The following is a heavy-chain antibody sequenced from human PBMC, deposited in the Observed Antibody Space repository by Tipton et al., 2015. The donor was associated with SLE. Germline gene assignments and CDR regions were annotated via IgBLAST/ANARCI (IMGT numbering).Heavy chain of an antibody. J-gene: IGHJ3*02. Sequence: SLRLSCAASGFTVSSNYMSWVRQAPGKGLGWVSVIYSGGSTYYADSVKGRFTISRDNSKNTLYLQMNSLRAEDTAVYYCARGMIEGGDAFDIWDQGTMVTVSS. CDR2: IYSGGST. CDR1: GFTVSSNY. CDR3: ARGMIEGGDAFDI. V-gene: IGHV3-53*05. D-gene: IGHD3-22*01.